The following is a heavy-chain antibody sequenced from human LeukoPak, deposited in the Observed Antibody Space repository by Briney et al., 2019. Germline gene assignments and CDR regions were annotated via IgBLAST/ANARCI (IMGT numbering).Heavy chain of an antibody. Sequence: SETLSLTCTVSGGSISSSSYYWGWIRQPPGKGLEWIGSIYYSGSTYYNPSLKSRVTISVDTSKNQFSLKLSPVTAADTAVYYCARESVLMVYAINYWGQGTLVTVSS. CDR2: IYYSGST. V-gene: IGHV4-39*01. D-gene: IGHD2-8*01. CDR1: GGSISSSSYY. J-gene: IGHJ4*02. CDR3: ARESVLMVYAINY.